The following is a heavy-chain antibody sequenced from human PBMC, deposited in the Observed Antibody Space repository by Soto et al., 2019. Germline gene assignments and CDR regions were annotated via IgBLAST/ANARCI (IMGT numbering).Heavy chain of an antibody. J-gene: IGHJ1*01. V-gene: IGHV1-3*01. CDR1: GYTFTSYA. D-gene: IGHD6-13*01. CDR3: ARDSSSWYPAAEYFQH. Sequence: ASVKVSCKASGYTFTSYAMHWVRQAPGQRLEWMGWINAGNGNTKYSQKFQGRVTITRDTSASTAYMELSSLRSEDTAVYYCARDSSSWYPAAEYFQHWGQGTLVTVSS. CDR2: INAGNGNT.